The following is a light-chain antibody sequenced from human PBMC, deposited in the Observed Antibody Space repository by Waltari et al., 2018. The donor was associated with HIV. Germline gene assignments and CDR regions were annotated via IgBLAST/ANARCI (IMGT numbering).Light chain of an antibody. Sequence: QAVVTQEPSLTVSPGGTVTPTCGSSTGAITSGNYPYWLQRKPGQAPTTLIYNINTKPTWTPARFSGSLLGGKAALTLSGAQSEDEAEYYCLLFYSGVRVFGGGTKLTVL. CDR2: NIN. J-gene: IGLJ2*01. CDR1: TGAITSGNY. V-gene: IGLV7-46*01. CDR3: LLFYSGVRV.